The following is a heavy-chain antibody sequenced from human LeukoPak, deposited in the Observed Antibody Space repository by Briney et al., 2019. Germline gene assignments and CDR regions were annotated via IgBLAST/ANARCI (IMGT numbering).Heavy chain of an antibody. J-gene: IGHJ4*02. CDR1: GATFSSYA. Sequence: ASVKVSCKASGATFSSYAISWVRQAPGQGLEWMGGIIPIFGTANYAQKFQGRVTITTDESTSTAYMELSSLRSEDTAVYYCARDRGYDFWGGYFDYWGQGTLVTVSS. V-gene: IGHV1-69*05. D-gene: IGHD3-3*01. CDR2: IIPIFGTA. CDR3: ARDRGYDFWGGYFDY.